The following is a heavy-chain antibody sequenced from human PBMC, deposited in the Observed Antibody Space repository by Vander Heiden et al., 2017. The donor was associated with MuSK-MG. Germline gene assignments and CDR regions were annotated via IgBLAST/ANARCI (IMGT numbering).Heavy chain of an antibody. CDR1: GGSISSSNYY. J-gene: IGHJ4*02. CDR2: ILHGGST. V-gene: IGHV4-39*01. CDR3: ARLDYYSGSGSPDY. D-gene: IGHD3-10*01. Sequence: QLQLQESGPGLVTPSETLSLTCIVPGGSISSSNYYWGWIRQPPGKGLEWIGSILHGGSTYYNPSLKSRVTISVDTSKNQFSLKLSSVTAADTAVYYCARLDYYSGSGSPDYWGQGILVTVSS.